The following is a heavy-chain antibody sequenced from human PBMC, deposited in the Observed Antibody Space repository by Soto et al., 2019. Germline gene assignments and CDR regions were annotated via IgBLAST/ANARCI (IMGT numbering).Heavy chain of an antibody. J-gene: IGHJ5*02. CDR3: ARGLGYCSTTTCYPWFDP. CDR2: TYYSGNT. Sequence: PSETLSLTCTVSGGSISNFYWNWIRQTPGKGLEWIGYTYYSGNTNYNPSLKSRVTISVDTSKSQFSLQLSSVTAAGTAVYYCARGLGYCSTTTCYPWFDPWGQGTLVTVSS. D-gene: IGHD2-2*01. V-gene: IGHV4-59*01. CDR1: GGSISNFY.